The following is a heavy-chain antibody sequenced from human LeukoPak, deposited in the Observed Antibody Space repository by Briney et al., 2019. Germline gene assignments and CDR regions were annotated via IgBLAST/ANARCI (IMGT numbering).Heavy chain of an antibody. CDR3: ARCSGGSCWYFDY. V-gene: IGHV3-23*01. D-gene: IGHD2-15*01. J-gene: IGHJ4*02. CDR2: ISGSGGST. CDR1: GFTFSSYA. Sequence: GGSLRLSCAASGFTFSSYAMSWVRQAPGKGLEWVSAISGSGGSTYYADSVKGRFTISRDNSKNKVYLQMNSLRAEDTAVYYCARCSGGSCWYFDYWGQGTLVTVSS.